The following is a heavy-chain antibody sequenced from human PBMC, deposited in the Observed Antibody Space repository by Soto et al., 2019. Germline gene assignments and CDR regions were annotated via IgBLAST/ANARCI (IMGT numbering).Heavy chain of an antibody. CDR2: IYYSGST. CDR3: ARHGPRRGPLVVPAGGNWFDP. V-gene: IGHV4-59*08. CDR1: GGSISSYY. J-gene: IGHJ5*02. Sequence: PSETLSLTCTVSGGSISSYYWSWIRQPPGKGLEWIGYIYYSGSTNYNPSLKSRVTISVDTSKNQFSLKLSSVTAADTAVYYCARHGPRRGPLVVPAGGNWFDPWGQGTLVTVSS. D-gene: IGHD2-2*01.